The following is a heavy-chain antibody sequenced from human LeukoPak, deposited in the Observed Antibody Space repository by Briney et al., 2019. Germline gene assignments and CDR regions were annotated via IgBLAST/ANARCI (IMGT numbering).Heavy chain of an antibody. D-gene: IGHD3-22*01. Sequence: SQTLSLTCAVSGGSISSGGYSWSWIRQPPGKGLEWIAYIYHSGSTYYNPSLKSRVTISVDTSKNQFSLKLSSVTAADTAVYYCARVVNSSGSHYYYGMDVWGQGTTVTVSS. CDR1: GGSISSGGYS. V-gene: IGHV4-30-2*01. CDR3: ARVVNSSGSHYYYGMDV. J-gene: IGHJ6*02. CDR2: IYHSGST.